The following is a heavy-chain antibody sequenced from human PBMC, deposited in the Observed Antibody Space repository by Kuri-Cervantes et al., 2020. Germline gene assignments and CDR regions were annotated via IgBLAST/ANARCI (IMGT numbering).Heavy chain of an antibody. CDR1: GFTFSSYG. CDR2: IWYDGSNK. Sequence: GEPLKISCAASGFTFSSYGMHWVRQAPGKGLEWVAVIWYDGSNKYYADSVKGRFTISRDNSKNTLYLQMNSLRAEDTAAYYCARDISERERKDYWGQGTLVTVSS. J-gene: IGHJ4*02. CDR3: ARDISERERKDY. V-gene: IGHV3-33*01. D-gene: IGHD1-26*01.